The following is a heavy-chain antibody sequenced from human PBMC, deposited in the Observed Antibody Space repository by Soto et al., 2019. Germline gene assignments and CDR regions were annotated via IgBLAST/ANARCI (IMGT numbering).Heavy chain of an antibody. CDR3: ARHLGYYCLCCLDASSSYFYY. J-gene: IGHJ4*02. CDR2: IYYSGST. D-gene: IGHD3-10*01. CDR1: GGSISSGGYY. V-gene: IGHV4-31*03. Sequence: SETLSLTCTVSGGSISSGGYYWSWIRQHPGKGLEWIGYIYYSGSTYYNPSLKSRVTISVDTSKNQFSLKLSSVTAADTAVYYCARHLGYYCLCCLDASSSYFYYRAQRTPVPVS.